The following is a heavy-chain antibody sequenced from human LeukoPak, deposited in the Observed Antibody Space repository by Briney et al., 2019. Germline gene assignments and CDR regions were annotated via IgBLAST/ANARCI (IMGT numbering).Heavy chain of an antibody. CDR1: GFTFNSYN. V-gene: IGHV3-48*02. CDR3: ARAYSSSSGRDAFDS. Sequence: GGSLRLSCAPSGFTFNSYNMNWVRQAPGKELEWVSCISSSSSSIYYADSVKGRFTISRESAKTSLFLQMNSLRDEDTAVYYCARAYSSSSGRDAFDSWGLGTLVTVSS. D-gene: IGHD6-6*01. CDR2: ISSSSSSI. J-gene: IGHJ3*02.